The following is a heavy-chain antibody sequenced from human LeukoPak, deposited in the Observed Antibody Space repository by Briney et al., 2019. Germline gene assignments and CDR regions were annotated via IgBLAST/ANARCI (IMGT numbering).Heavy chain of an antibody. CDR1: GGSISSSSYY. Sequence: SETLSLTCTVSGGSISSSSYYWGWFRQPPGKGLEWIGSLYYSASTYYNPSLKSRVTISADTSKNQFSLKLSSVTAADTAVYYCASSEPPYGSVFDAFDIWGQGTMVTVSS. V-gene: IGHV4-39*07. CDR3: ASSEPPYGSVFDAFDI. J-gene: IGHJ3*02. D-gene: IGHD4-17*01. CDR2: LYYSAST.